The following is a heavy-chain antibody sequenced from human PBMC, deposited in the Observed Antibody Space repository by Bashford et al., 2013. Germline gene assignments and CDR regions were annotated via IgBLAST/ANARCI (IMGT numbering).Heavy chain of an antibody. J-gene: IGHJ5*02. CDR2: ISGSGGST. D-gene: IGHD2-2*01. CDR3: AKDLPRYCSSTSCYVNWFDP. V-gene: IGHV3-23*01. Sequence: VRQAPGKGLEWVSAISGSGGSTYYADSVKGRFTISRDNSKNTRYLQMNSLRAEDTAVYYCAKDLPRYCSSTSCYVNWFDPWGQGTLVTVSS.